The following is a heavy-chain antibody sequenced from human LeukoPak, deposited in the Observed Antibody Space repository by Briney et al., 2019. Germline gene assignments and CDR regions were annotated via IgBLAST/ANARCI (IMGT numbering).Heavy chain of an antibody. CDR3: ARDDLYSSGWYGYYYYYGMDV. CDR2: INPSGGST. Sequence: ASVKVSCKASGYTFTSYYMHWVRQAPGQGLEWLGIINPSGGSTSYAQKFQGRVTMTRDTSTSTVYMELSSLRSEDTAVYYCARDDLYSSGWYGYYYYYGMDVWGQGTTVTVSS. D-gene: IGHD6-19*01. CDR1: GYTFTSYY. V-gene: IGHV1-46*01. J-gene: IGHJ6*02.